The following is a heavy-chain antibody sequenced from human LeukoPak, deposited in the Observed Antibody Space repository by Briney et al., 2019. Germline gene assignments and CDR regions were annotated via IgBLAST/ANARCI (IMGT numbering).Heavy chain of an antibody. CDR1: GGTFSSYA. Sequence: ASVKVSCKASGGTFSSYAISWVRQAPGQGLEWMGGIIPIFGTANYAQKFQGRVTITADESTSTAYMELSSLRSEDTAVYSCARGEQQLANFDYWGQGTLVTVSS. V-gene: IGHV1-69*13. D-gene: IGHD6-13*01. CDR3: ARGEQQLANFDY. J-gene: IGHJ4*02. CDR2: IIPIFGTA.